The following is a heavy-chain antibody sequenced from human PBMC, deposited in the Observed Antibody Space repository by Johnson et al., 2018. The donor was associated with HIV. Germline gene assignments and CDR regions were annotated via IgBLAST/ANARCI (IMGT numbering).Heavy chain of an antibody. CDR1: GFTVSSNY. V-gene: IGHV3-66*01. J-gene: IGHJ3*02. CDR3: ARDIPQADAFDI. Sequence: VLLVESGGGLVQPGGSLRLSCAASGFTVSSNYMSWVRQAPGKGLEWVSVIYSGGSTYYADSVKGRFTISRDNSKNTLYLQMNSLRAEDTAVYYCARDIPQADAFDIWCQGTMVTVSS. CDR2: IYSGGST. D-gene: IGHD2-2*02.